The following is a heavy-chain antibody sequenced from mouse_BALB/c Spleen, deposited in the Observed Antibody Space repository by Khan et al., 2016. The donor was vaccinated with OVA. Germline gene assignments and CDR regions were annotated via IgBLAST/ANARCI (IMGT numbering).Heavy chain of an antibody. CDR1: GFKFIDTY. Sequence: VQLQQSGAELVRPGASVRLSCKASGFKFIDTYIHWVKQRPEQGLEWIGRIAPAIGNTKYDVKFQDKATITSDKSSTTSFLKFSSLTAEDTAFYFCAHPSYGTRVFADWGAGTMVTVSS. CDR2: IAPAIGNT. D-gene: IGHD2-10*02. J-gene: IGHJ1*01. V-gene: IGHV14-3*02. CDR3: AHPSYGTRVFAD.